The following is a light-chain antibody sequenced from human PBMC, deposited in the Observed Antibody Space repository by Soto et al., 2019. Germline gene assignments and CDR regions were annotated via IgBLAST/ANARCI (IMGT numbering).Light chain of an antibody. Sequence: EIVLTQSPGTLSLSPGERATLSCRASQSFSSSYLAWYQQKPGQAPRLVIYSASSRATGIPDRFSGSGSGTDFTLTISRLEVDDFAVYYCQQYADSPITFGQGTRLEIK. CDR2: SAS. J-gene: IGKJ5*01. V-gene: IGKV3-20*01. CDR1: QSFSSSY. CDR3: QQYADSPIT.